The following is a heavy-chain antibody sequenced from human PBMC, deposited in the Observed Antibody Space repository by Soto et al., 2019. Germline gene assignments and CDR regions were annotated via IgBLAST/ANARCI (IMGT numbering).Heavy chain of an antibody. J-gene: IGHJ6*02. CDR1: GFSFSGYS. V-gene: IGHV3-48*02. CDR2: ISSSSSPI. Sequence: GGSLRPSCAAASGFSFSGYSMNWVRQAPGKGLEWVSYISSSSSPIYYADSVQGRFTVSRDNANNLLYLQMSSLRDEDTAVYYCARGVAVSGTLYYYYGFDVWGQGTTVTVSS. CDR3: ARGVAVSGTLYYYYGFDV. D-gene: IGHD6-19*01.